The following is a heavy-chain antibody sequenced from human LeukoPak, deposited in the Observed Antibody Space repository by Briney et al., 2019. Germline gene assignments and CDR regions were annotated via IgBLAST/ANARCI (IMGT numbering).Heavy chain of an antibody. J-gene: IGHJ6*02. D-gene: IGHD2-15*01. CDR3: ARALGSRVVDV. Sequence: SETLSLTCTVSGGSISIRQPPGKGLEWIGYIYYSGSTNYNPSLKSRVTISVDTSKNQFSLKLSSVTAADTAVYYCARALGSRVVDVWGQGTTVTVSS. CDR2: IYYSGST. V-gene: IGHV4-59*12. CDR1: GGSIS.